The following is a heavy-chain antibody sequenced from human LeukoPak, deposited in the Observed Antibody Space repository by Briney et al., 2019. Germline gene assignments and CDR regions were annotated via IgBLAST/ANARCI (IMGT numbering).Heavy chain of an antibody. D-gene: IGHD3-22*01. V-gene: IGHV4-34*01. Sequence: PSETLSLTCAVYGGSFSGYYWSWIRQPPGKGLEWIGEINHSGSTNYNPSLKSRVTISVDTSKNQFSLKLSSVTAADTAVYYCARVGVVVIAFDYWGQGTLVTVSS. CDR2: INHSGST. J-gene: IGHJ4*02. CDR1: GGSFSGYY. CDR3: ARVGVVVIAFDY.